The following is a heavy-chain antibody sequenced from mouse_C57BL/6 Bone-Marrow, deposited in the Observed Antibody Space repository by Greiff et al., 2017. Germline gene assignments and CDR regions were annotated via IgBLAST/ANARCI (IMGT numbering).Heavy chain of an antibody. J-gene: IGHJ4*01. Sequence: QVHVKQSGPELVKPGASVKISCKASGYAFSSSWMNWVKQRPGKGLEWIGRIYPGDGDTNYNGKFKGKATLTADKSSSTAYMQLSSLTSEDSAVYFCARPLIYYYGSSYVDYAMDYWGQGTSVTVSS. D-gene: IGHD1-1*01. CDR1: GYAFSSSW. CDR2: IYPGDGDT. CDR3: ARPLIYYYGSSYVDYAMDY. V-gene: IGHV1-82*01.